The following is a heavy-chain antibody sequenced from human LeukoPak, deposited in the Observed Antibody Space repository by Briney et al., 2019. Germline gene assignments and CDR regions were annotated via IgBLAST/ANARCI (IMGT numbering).Heavy chain of an antibody. J-gene: IGHJ5*02. CDR1: GYSFRTYW. CDR2: IYPADSDA. V-gene: IGHV5-51*01. CDR3: ARHGRPLALYWFDP. Sequence: GESLKISCKGSGYSFRTYWIGWVRQMPGKGLEWVGTIYPADSDARYSPSFQGQVTISVDESISTAYLQWSSLKASDTAMYYCARHGRPLALYWFDPWGQGTLVTVSS.